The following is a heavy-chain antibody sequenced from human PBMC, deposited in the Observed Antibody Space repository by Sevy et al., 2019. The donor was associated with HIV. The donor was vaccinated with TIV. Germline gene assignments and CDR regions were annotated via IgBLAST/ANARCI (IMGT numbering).Heavy chain of an antibody. V-gene: IGHV3-23*01. CDR1: GFTFSSFA. J-gene: IGHJ3*02. Sequence: GGSLRLSCAASGFTFSSFAMTWVRQAPGKGLEWVSGISGSGDNTYYEDSVKGRFTISRDNSKNTLYLQMNELRAEDTAVYYCPNGITMMILVLDAIDIWGQGTMVTVSS. CDR3: PNGITMMILVLDAIDI. D-gene: IGHD2-8*02. CDR2: ISGSGDNT.